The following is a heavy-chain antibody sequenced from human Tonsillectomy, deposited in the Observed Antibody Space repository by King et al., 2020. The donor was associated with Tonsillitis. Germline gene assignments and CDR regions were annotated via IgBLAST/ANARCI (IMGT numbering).Heavy chain of an antibody. CDR3: VRRAEDNSYFDY. CDR2: TYYRSKWYN. J-gene: IGHJ4*02. CDR1: GDSVSSNRAA. Sequence: VQLQQSGPGVLKPSQTLSLTCAISGDSVSSNRAAWNWIRQSPSRGLEWLGRTYYRSKWYNDYELSVTSRITISPDTSKNQFSLQLDSVTPDDTAVDYCVRRAEDNSYFDYWGQGTLVTVPS. V-gene: IGHV6-1*01.